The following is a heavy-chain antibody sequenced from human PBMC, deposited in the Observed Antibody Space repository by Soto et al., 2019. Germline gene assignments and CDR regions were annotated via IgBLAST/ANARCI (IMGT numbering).Heavy chain of an antibody. V-gene: IGHV4-59*01. J-gene: IGHJ4*02. CDR1: GGSISSYY. D-gene: IGHD4-17*01. CDR2: IHYSGST. CDR3: ARAERSSVTLDY. Sequence: QVQLQESGPGLVKPSETLSLTCTVSGGSISSYYWSWIRQPPGKGLEWIGYIHYSGSTNYNPSLKSRVTISVDTSKNQFSLKLSSVTAADTAVYYCARAERSSVTLDYWGQGTLVTVSS.